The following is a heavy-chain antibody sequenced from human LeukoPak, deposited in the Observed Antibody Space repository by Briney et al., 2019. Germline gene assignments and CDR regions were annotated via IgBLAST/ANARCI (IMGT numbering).Heavy chain of an antibody. CDR3: AREMATDRGGFDY. J-gene: IGHJ4*02. V-gene: IGHV4-34*01. CDR1: GGSLSGYY. CDR2: VSHRGRT. Sequence: PSETLSLTCAVYGGSLSGYYWSWIRQSPGKGLEWIGEVSHRGRTNYNASLKSRVTISVDTSKNQFSLRLSYVTAADTAVYHCAREMATDRGGFDYWGQGILVTVSP. D-gene: IGHD5-24*01.